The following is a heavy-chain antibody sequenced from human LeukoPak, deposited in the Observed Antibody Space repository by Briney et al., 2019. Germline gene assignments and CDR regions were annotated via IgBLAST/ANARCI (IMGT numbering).Heavy chain of an antibody. CDR1: GFTFSNYA. CDR2: ITASGDST. V-gene: IGHV3-23*01. D-gene: IGHD3-3*01. Sequence: GGSLRLSCAASGFTFSNYAMNWVRQAPGKGLEWVSTITASGDSTYYADSVKGRFTISRDNSKNTLYLQMNSLGAEDTALYFCMTTFGVLISSSNTSWFDPWGQGTLVTVSS. CDR3: MTTFGVLISSSNTSWFDP. J-gene: IGHJ5*02.